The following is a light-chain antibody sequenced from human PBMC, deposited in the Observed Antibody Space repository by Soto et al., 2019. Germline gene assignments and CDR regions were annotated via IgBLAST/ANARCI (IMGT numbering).Light chain of an antibody. Sequence: QAVVTQPSSVSEAPRQRVTISCSGSSSNIGNNAVNWYQQLPGKAPKLLIYYDDLLPSGVSDRFSGSKSGTSASLAISGLQSEDEADYCCAAWDDSLNGYVFGTGTKVTVL. CDR3: AAWDDSLNGYV. CDR2: YDD. J-gene: IGLJ1*01. CDR1: SSNIGNNA. V-gene: IGLV1-36*01.